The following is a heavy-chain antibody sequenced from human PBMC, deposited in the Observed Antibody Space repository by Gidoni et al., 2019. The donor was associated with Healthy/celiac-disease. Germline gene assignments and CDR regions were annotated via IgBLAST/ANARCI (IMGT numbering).Heavy chain of an antibody. Sequence: QVQLQQWGAGLLKPSETLSLTCAVYGGSFSGYYWSWIRQPPGKGLEWIGEINHSGSTNYNPSLKSRVTISVDTSKNQFSLKLSSVTAADTAVYYCARAVAGYGMDVWGQGTTVTVSS. CDR1: GGSFSGYY. V-gene: IGHV4-34*01. CDR3: ARAVAGYGMDV. CDR2: INHSGST. D-gene: IGHD6-19*01. J-gene: IGHJ6*02.